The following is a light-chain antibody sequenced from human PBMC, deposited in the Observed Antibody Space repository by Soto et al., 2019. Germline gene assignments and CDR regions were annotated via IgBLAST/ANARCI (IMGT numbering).Light chain of an antibody. CDR1: QTIDSW. CDR2: KAS. J-gene: IGKJ4*01. V-gene: IGKV1-5*03. Sequence: DIQMTQSPSTLSASVGDRVTITCRASQTIDSWLAWYQQRPGKPPNLLIYKASTLASGVPSRFSGSGSGADFTLTISSLQPEDFATYYCQNFRSSAISFGGGTKVDIK. CDR3: QNFRSSAIS.